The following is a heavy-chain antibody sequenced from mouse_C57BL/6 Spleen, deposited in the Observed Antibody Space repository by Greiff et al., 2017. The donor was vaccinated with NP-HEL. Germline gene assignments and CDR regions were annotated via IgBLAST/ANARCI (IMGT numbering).Heavy chain of an antibody. D-gene: IGHD2-12*01. CDR1: GYTFTSYW. Sequence: QVQLQQPGAELVKPGASVKLSCKASGYTFTSYWMHWVKQRPGHGLEWIGEILPGSGSTNYNEKFKGKATFTADTSSNTAYMQLSSLTTEDSAIYYCARLRLYYYAMDYWGQGTSVTVSS. CDR3: ARLRLYYYAMDY. J-gene: IGHJ4*01. V-gene: IGHV1-9*01. CDR2: ILPGSGST.